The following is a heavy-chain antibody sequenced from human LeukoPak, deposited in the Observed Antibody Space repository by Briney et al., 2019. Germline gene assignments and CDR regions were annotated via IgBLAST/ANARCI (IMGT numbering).Heavy chain of an antibody. CDR3: ARVETIFGVVLNNWFDP. CDR1: GGSFSGYY. CDR2: INHSGST. Sequence: SETLSLTCAVYGGSFSGYYWSWIRQPPGKGLEWIGEINHSGSTNYNPSLKSRVTISVDTSKNQFSLKLSSVTAADTAVYYCARVETIFGVVLNNWFDPWGQGTLVTVSS. D-gene: IGHD3-3*01. V-gene: IGHV4-34*01. J-gene: IGHJ5*02.